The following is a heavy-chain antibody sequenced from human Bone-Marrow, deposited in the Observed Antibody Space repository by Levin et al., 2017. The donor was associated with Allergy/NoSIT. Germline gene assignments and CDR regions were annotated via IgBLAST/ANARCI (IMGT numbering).Heavy chain of an antibody. CDR1: GYTFSLYG. Sequence: ASVKVSCKASGYTFSLYGITWVRQAPGQGLEWMGWISSYNGNTDYAQNLQGRVTMTTDTSTSTVHMELRSLTSDDKAVYYCARVDYYDSSGYFSIWGQGTLVTVSS. J-gene: IGHJ4*02. CDR2: ISSYNGNT. D-gene: IGHD3-22*01. CDR3: ARVDYYDSSGYFSI. V-gene: IGHV1-18*01.